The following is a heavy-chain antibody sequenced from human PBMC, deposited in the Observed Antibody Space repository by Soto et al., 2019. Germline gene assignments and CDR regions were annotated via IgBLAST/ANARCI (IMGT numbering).Heavy chain of an antibody. D-gene: IGHD3-10*01. J-gene: IGHJ4*02. CDR2: IKQDGSEK. CDR3: ASLWFGEFLDY. V-gene: IGHV3-7*01. CDR1: GFTFSSYW. Sequence: LGGSLRLSCAASGFTFSSYWMSWVRQAPGKGLEWVANIKQDGSEKYYVDSVKGRFTISRDNAKNSLYLQMNSLRAEDTAVYYCASLWFGEFLDYWGQGTLVTVSS.